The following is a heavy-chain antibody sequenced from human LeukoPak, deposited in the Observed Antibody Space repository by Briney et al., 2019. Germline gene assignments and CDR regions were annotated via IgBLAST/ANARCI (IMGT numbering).Heavy chain of an antibody. Sequence: SETLSLTCTVSGGSISSSSYYWGWIRQPPGKGLEWIGSIYYSGSTYYNPSLKSRVTISVDTSKNQFSLKLSSVTAADTAVYYCARVRRITMVRGASGSFDYWGQGTLVTVSS. V-gene: IGHV4-39*07. CDR1: GGSISSSSYY. CDR3: ARVRRITMVRGASGSFDY. J-gene: IGHJ4*02. D-gene: IGHD3-10*01. CDR2: IYYSGST.